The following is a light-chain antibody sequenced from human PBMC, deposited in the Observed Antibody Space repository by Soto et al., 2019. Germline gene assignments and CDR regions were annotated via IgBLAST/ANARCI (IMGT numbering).Light chain of an antibody. J-gene: IGLJ2*01. CDR3: SSYAGSNNL. V-gene: IGLV2-8*01. CDR2: EVS. CDR1: SSDVGGYNY. Sequence: QSALAQPPSASGSRGQSVTISCTGTSSDVGGYNYVSWYQQHPGKAPKLMIYEVSKRPSGVPDRFSGSKSGNTASLTVSGVQAEDEADYYCSSYAGSNNLFGGGTKLTVL.